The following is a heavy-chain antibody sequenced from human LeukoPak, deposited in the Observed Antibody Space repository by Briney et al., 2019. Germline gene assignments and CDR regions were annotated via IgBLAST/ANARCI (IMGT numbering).Heavy chain of an antibody. CDR3: ARHYERSGYYRGDDFDI. CDR1: GGSISSHY. Sequence: PSETLSLTGTVSGGSISSHYWSGIRQPPGKGREGIGYFYYSGSTNYNPSPRSRVTISVDTSKNQFSLKLSSVTAPDTAVYNCARHYERSGYYRGDDFDIWGQGTVVTVSS. D-gene: IGHD3-22*01. V-gene: IGHV4-59*08. CDR2: FYYSGST. J-gene: IGHJ3*02.